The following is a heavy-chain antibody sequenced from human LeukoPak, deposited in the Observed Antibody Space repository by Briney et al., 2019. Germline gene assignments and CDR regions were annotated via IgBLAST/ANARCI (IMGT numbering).Heavy chain of an antibody. V-gene: IGHV1-18*01. J-gene: IGHJ4*02. CDR1: GYTFTTYG. CDR3: VLESAGDY. CDR2: INTYNRKT. Sequence: ASVKVSCKASGYTFTTYGISWVRQAPGQGLEWRGWINTYNRKTNYAQKFQGRVTMTTDTSTNTVYMELRSLRSDDTAVYYCVLESAGDYWGRGTLVTVSS. D-gene: IGHD1-1*01.